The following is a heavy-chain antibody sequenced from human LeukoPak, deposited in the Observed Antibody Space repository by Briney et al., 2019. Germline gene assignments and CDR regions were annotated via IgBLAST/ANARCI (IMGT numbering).Heavy chain of an antibody. J-gene: IGHJ4*02. CDR1: GGSFNGYY. D-gene: IGHD6-25*01. CDR3: ARTRLFDY. Sequence: SETLSLTCAVYGGSFNGYYWSWIRQPPGKGLEWIGEINHSGSTNYNPSLKSRVTISVDTSKNQFSLKLSSVTAADTAVYYCARTRLFDYWGQGTLVTVSS. CDR2: INHSGST. V-gene: IGHV4-34*01.